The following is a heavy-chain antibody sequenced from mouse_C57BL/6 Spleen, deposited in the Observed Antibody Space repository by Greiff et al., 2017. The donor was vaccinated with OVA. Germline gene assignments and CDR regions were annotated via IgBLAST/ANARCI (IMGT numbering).Heavy chain of an antibody. CDR2: INPNNGGT. D-gene: IGHD1-1*01. V-gene: IGHV1-22*01. J-gene: IGHJ4*01. Sequence: EVQLQQSGPELVKPGASVKMSCKASGYTFTDYNLHWVKQSHGQSLEWIGDINPNNGGTSYNQKFKGKATLTVNKSSSTAYMELSSLTSEDSAVYYCERRIYYYGSRRDSMDYWGQGNSVTVSS. CDR3: ERRIYYYGSRRDSMDY. CDR1: GYTFTDYN.